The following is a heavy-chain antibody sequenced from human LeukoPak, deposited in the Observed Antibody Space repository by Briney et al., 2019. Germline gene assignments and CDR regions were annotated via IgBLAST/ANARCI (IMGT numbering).Heavy chain of an antibody. V-gene: IGHV3-30*18. CDR3: AKDRGDLYWYFDL. J-gene: IGHJ2*01. D-gene: IGHD3-10*01. CDR1: GFTFSSYG. CDR2: ISYDGSNK. Sequence: PGGSLRLSCAASGFTFSSYGMHWVRQAPGKGLEWVAVISYDGSNKGYADSVKGRFTLSRDNSKNTLYLHMNSLRAEDTAVYYCAKDRGDLYWYFDLWGRGTLVTVSS.